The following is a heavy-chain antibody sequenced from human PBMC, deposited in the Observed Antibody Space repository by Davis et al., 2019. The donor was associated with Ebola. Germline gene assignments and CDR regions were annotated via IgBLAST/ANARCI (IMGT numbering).Heavy chain of an antibody. V-gene: IGHV4-38-2*02. D-gene: IGHD2-2*01. J-gene: IGHJ4*02. Sequence: PSETLSLTCTVSGYSISSGYYWGWIRQPPGKGLEWIGSIYHSGSTYYNPSLKSRVTISVDTSTNQFSLKLSSVTAADTAVYYCARGDQLLPLGYWGQGTLVTVSS. CDR3: ARGDQLLPLGY. CDR1: GYSISSGYY. CDR2: IYHSGST.